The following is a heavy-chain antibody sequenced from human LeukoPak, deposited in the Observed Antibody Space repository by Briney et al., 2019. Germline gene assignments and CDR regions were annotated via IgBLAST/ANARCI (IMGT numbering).Heavy chain of an antibody. J-gene: IGHJ4*02. CDR2: IYYSAST. CDR1: GGSISSSSYY. Sequence: AETLSLTCTVSGGSISSSSYYWGWIRQPPGKGLEWIGSIYYSASTYYNPSLKSRVTISVDTSKNQFSLKLSSVTAAATAVYYCARLVGGDGRREFDYWGQGTLVTVSS. V-gene: IGHV4-39*01. D-gene: IGHD2-21*01. CDR3: ARLVGGDGRREFDY.